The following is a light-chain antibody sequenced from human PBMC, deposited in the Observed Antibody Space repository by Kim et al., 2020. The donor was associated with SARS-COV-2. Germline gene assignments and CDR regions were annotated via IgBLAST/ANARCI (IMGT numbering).Light chain of an antibody. Sequence: ASVGDRITIACRASQSINPFLNWYQQKPGTAPRLLIFSATSWQRGVASRFSGSGSGTDFALTISNLLPEELATYCSQQSCSVRTFGQGTKVDIK. J-gene: IGKJ1*01. CDR2: SAT. CDR1: QSINPF. CDR3: QQSCSVRT. V-gene: IGKV1-39*01.